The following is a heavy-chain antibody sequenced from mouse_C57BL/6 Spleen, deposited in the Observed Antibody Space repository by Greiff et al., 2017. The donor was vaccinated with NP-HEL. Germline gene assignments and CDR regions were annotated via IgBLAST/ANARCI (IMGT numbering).Heavy chain of an antibody. J-gene: IGHJ3*01. CDR3: ARTKPAGAWFAY. V-gene: IGHV1-53*01. Sequence: QVHVKQPGTELVKPGASVKLSCKASGYTFTSYWMHWVKQRPGQGLEWIGNINPSNGGTNYNEKFKSKATLTVDKSSSTAYMQLSSLTSEDSAVYCCARTKPAGAWFAYWGQGTLVTVSA. CDR2: INPSNGGT. D-gene: IGHD4-1*01. CDR1: GYTFTSYW.